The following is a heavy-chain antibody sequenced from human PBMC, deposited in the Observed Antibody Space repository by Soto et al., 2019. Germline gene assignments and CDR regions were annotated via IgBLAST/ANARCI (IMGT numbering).Heavy chain of an antibody. J-gene: IGHJ6*03. CDR2: IGGSGANT. CDR3: AKGYSSTQYLNYYFYHMDV. V-gene: IGHV3-23*01. Sequence: LLESGGGLVQPGGSLRLSCAASGLTFPSYAMNWVRQAPGKGLEWVSAIGGSGANTYYADSVKGRFTISRDNSKNTVYLQMNSLRAEDTAVYYCAKGYSSTQYLNYYFYHMDVWGKGTTVSVSS. CDR1: GLTFPSYA. D-gene: IGHD2-2*01.